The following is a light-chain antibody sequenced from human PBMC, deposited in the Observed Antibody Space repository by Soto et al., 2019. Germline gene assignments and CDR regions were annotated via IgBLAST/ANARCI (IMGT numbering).Light chain of an antibody. CDR2: DVS. CDR3: CSYAGSYTWV. J-gene: IGLJ3*02. Sequence: QSALTQPRSVSGSPGQSVTISCTGTSSDVGAYHYVSWYQQHPGKAPKFMIYDVSKRPSGVPDRFSGSKSGNTASLTISGLPAEDEADYYCCSYAGSYTWVFGGGTKLTVL. CDR1: SSDVGAYHY. V-gene: IGLV2-11*01.